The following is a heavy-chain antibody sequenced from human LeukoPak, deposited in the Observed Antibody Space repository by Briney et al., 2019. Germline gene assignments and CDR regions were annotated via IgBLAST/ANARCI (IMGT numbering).Heavy chain of an antibody. Sequence: SETLSLTCTVSDGSISSHYWSWIRQPTGKGLEWIGHFAYSGTTSYNASLKSRVTISVDTSQNQFSLTLPSVTAAHTAVYYCARPHSSGWYGVYDIWGQGTMVTVSS. CDR2: FAYSGTT. D-gene: IGHD6-19*01. CDR3: ARPHSSGWYGVYDI. J-gene: IGHJ3*02. V-gene: IGHV4-59*08. CDR1: DGSISSHY.